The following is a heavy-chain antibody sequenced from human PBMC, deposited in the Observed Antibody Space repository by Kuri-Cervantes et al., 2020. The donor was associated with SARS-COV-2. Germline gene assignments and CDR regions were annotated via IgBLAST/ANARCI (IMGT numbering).Heavy chain of an antibody. V-gene: IGHV4-34*01. CDR1: GGSFSGYY. Sequence: GSLRLSCAVYGGSFSGYYWSWIRQPSGKGPEWIGEINHSGSTNYNPSLKSRVTISVDTSKNQFSLKLSSVTAADTAVYYCARPGGFLDVWGKGTTVTVSS. CDR3: ARPGGFLDV. D-gene: IGHD4-23*01. J-gene: IGHJ6*04. CDR2: INHSGST.